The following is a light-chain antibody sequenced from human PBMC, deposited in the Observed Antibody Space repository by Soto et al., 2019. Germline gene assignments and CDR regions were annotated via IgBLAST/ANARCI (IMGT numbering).Light chain of an antibody. CDR3: QHFNSWPLL. CDR1: QNVNNR. V-gene: IGKV3-15*01. J-gene: IGKJ1*01. Sequence: EIEMTQSPAMLSVSPGERATLSCRASQNVNNRLAWYQQKAGQPPRLLIYGASTRATGIPARFSGSGSGTEFTLTISSLQSEDFAVYYCQHFNSWPLLFGQGTKVEIK. CDR2: GAS.